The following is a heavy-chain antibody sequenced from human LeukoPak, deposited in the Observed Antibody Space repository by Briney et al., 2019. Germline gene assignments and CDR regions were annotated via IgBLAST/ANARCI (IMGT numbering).Heavy chain of an antibody. CDR2: IYYSGNY. V-gene: IGHV4-39*01. Sequence: SETLSLTCTVSGDSISSRNYYWGWIRQPPGKGLEWIGSIYYSGNYYYNPSLKSRVTMFVDTSMNRFYLKLTSVTAADTAVYYCARPDSLVPSTIDYWGQGILVTVSS. CDR3: ARPDSLVPSTIDY. D-gene: IGHD2-2*01. CDR1: GDSISSRNYY. J-gene: IGHJ4*02.